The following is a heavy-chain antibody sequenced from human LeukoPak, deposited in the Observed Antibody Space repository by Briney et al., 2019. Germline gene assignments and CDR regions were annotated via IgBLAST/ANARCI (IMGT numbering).Heavy chain of an antibody. V-gene: IGHV4-39*01. D-gene: IGHD6-19*01. CDR1: GGSISSSSYY. Sequence: SETLSLTCTVSGGSISSSSYYWGWLRQPPGRGREWIGSIYYSGSTYYNPSLKSRVTISVDTSKNQFSLKLSSVTAADTAVYYCARYEENSGWYSYYFDYWGQGTLVTVSS. CDR2: IYYSGST. J-gene: IGHJ4*02. CDR3: ARYEENSGWYSYYFDY.